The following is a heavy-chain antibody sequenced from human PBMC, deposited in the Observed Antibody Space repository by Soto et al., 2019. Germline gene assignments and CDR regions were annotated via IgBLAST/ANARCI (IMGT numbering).Heavy chain of an antibody. D-gene: IGHD3-10*02. J-gene: IGHJ3*01. CDR2: IFHSGET. V-gene: IGHV4-30-4*08. Sequence: QVQLQESGPGLVKPSETLSLTCTVSGASISSGDYYWSWIRQSPGKGLQWNGYIFHSGETYYTPSFESRVSISIDASKNQFSLNLNSMTAGDTAVYFCAMSHYVFCAFDVRGPGTVVTVSS. CDR3: AMSHYVFCAFDV. CDR1: GASISSGDYY.